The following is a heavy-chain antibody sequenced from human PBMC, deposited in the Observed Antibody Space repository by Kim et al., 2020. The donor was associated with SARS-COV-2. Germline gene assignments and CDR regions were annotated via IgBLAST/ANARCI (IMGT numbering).Heavy chain of an antibody. CDR2: FDPEDGET. J-gene: IGHJ5*02. CDR1: GYTLTELS. V-gene: IGHV1-24*01. Sequence: ASVKVSCKVSGYTLTELSMHWVRQAPGKGLEWMGGFDPEDGETIYAQKFQGRVTMTEDTSTDTAYMELSSLRSEDTAVYYCATFPPDDYYDSSGRDLGFDPWGQGTLVTVSS. D-gene: IGHD3-22*01. CDR3: ATFPPDDYYDSSGRDLGFDP.